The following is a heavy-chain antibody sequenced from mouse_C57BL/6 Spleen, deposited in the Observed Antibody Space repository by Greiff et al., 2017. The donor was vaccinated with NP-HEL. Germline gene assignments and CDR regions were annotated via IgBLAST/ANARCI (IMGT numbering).Heavy chain of an antibody. CDR3: TRFTTAVARDY. J-gene: IGHJ4*01. D-gene: IGHD1-2*01. CDR1: GFAFSSYW. V-gene: IGHV1-80*01. Sequence: VQLLQSGAELVKPGASVKLSCKASGFAFSSYWMNWVKQRPGKGLEWVGQIYPVDGDTNYAEKFKGKATMTADKTSSTAYMQLSSLTSEDTAVYYCTRFTTAVARDYWGQGTSVTVSS. CDR2: IYPVDGDT.